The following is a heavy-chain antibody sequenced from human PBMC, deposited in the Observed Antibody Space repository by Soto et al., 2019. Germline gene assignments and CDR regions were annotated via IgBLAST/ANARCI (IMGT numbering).Heavy chain of an antibody. CDR1: GFTYNNYA. CDR2: ISASGGST. Sequence: VLLLESGGGLVQPGGSLRLACATSGFTYNNYAMSWVRQSPGKGLEWVSGISASGGSTYYADSVKGRFTISRDNSKNKLYLQMNSLRAEDTAVYYCLKRPGLRLLPRFDYWGQGTLVTVSS. J-gene: IGHJ4*02. V-gene: IGHV3-23*01. D-gene: IGHD5-12*01. CDR3: LKRPGLRLLPRFDY.